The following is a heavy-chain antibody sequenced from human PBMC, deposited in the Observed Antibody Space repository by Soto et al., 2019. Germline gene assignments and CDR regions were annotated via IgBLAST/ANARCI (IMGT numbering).Heavy chain of an antibody. V-gene: IGHV4-34*01. CDR2: INHSGST. CDR3: ARGRWLRNLDY. Sequence: SETLSLTCAVYGGSFSGYYWSWIRQPPGKGLEWIGEINHSGSTNYNPSLKSRVTISVDTSKNQFSLKLSSVTAADTAVYYCARGRWLRNLDYWGQGTLVTVSS. CDR1: GGSFSGYY. J-gene: IGHJ4*02. D-gene: IGHD5-12*01.